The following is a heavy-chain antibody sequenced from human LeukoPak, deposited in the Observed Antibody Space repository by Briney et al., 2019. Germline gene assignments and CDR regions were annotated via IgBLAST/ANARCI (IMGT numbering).Heavy chain of an antibody. CDR3: ARLLYGVYYFDY. D-gene: IGHD4-17*01. Sequence: PSETLSLTCAVSGYSISSGYYWGWIRQPPGKGLEWIGSIYHSGSTYYNPSLKSRVTISVDTSKNQFSLKLSSVTAADTAVCYCARLLYGVYYFDYWGQGTLVTVSS. J-gene: IGHJ4*02. CDR2: IYHSGST. CDR1: GYSISSGYY. V-gene: IGHV4-38-2*01.